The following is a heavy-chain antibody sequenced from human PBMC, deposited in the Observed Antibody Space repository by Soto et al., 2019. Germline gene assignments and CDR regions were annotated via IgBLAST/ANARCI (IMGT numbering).Heavy chain of an antibody. Sequence: QVQLVESGGGGVQPGRSLRLSCAASGFTFSSYGMHWVRQAPGKGLEWVAVIWYDGSNKYYADSVKGRFTISRDNSENTLYLQMNSLRAEVMAVYYCARDETNRPYYGMDVWGQGTTVTVSS. V-gene: IGHV3-33*01. J-gene: IGHJ6*02. CDR2: IWYDGSNK. CDR3: ARDETNRPYYGMDV. CDR1: GFTFSSYG.